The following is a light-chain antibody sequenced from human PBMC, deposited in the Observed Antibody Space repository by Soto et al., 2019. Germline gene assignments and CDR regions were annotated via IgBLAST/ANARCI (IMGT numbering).Light chain of an antibody. J-gene: IGKJ4*01. CDR3: QQYGST. V-gene: IGKV3-20*01. CDR1: QSVSSSY. Sequence: EIVLTQSPGTLSLSPGERATLSCRASQSVSSSYLAWYQQKPGQAPRLLIYGASSRATGIPDRISGSGSGTDFILSISRLEPEDFAVYYCQQYGSTFGGGTKVEIK. CDR2: GAS.